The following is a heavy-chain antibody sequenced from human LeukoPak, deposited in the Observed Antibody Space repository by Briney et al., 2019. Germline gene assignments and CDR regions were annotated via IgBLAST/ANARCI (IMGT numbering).Heavy chain of an antibody. CDR3: ARATAYSSWFDP. D-gene: IGHD4-11*01. V-gene: IGHV1-69*01. J-gene: IGHJ5*02. CDR2: IIPIFGTA. CDR1: GGTFSSYA. Sequence: EASVKVSCXASGGTFSSYAISWVRQAPGQGLEWMGGIIPIFGTANYAQKFQGRVTITADESTSTAYMELSSLRSEDTAVYYCARATAYSSWFDPWGQGTLVTVSS.